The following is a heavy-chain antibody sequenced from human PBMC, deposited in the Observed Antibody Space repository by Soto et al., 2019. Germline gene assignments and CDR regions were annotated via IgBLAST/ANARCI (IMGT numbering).Heavy chain of an antibody. J-gene: IGHJ4*02. Sequence: PGGSLRLSCSASGFTFADYAMHWVRQAPGKGLEWVSGISWNSGSIGYADSVKGRFTISRDNAKNSLYLQMNSLRAEDTALYYCAKDMGGSSGYFDYWGQGTLVTVSS. CDR3: AKDMGGSSGYFDY. CDR1: GFTFADYA. V-gene: IGHV3-9*01. CDR2: ISWNSGSI. D-gene: IGHD6-6*01.